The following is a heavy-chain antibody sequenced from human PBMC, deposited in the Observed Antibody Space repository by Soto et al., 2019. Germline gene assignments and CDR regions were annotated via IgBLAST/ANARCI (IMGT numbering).Heavy chain of an antibody. J-gene: IGHJ6*02. Sequence: ASVKVSCKASGYTFTGYYMHWVRQAPGQGLEWMGWINPNSGGTNYAQKFQGWVTMTRDTSISTAYMELSRLRSDDTAVYYCARDLGLNYYGSGTQKGMDVWGQGTTVTSP. V-gene: IGHV1-2*04. CDR1: GYTFTGYY. D-gene: IGHD3-10*01. CDR3: ARDLGLNYYGSGTQKGMDV. CDR2: INPNSGGT.